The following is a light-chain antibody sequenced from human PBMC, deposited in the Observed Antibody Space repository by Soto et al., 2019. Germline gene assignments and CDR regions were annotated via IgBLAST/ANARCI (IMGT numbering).Light chain of an antibody. V-gene: IGKV3-20*01. CDR3: LSHVISPWT. J-gene: IGKJ1*01. CDR1: QSVGSSP. Sequence: EIVVTKSPANLSLSPGERATLSCRASQSVGSSPLAWYQQKPGQALRLLIYDASTSSADIPDRVSGSGSGTDFTITISRFEHEAFEVYYCLSHVISPWTFGQGTKVAIK. CDR2: DAS.